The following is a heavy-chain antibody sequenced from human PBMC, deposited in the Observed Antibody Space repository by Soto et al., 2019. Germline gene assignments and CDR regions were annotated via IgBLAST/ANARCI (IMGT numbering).Heavy chain of an antibody. CDR1: GYSFTDNF. V-gene: IGHV1-2*02. Sequence: QVQLVQSGAEVKKPGASVKVSCEASGYSFTDNFMHWVRQAPGQGLEWMGWINPNRGGTNYAQRFQGRVTMTRDTSINTAHMELSGLTSDDTAVYYCARERATGLEEYYYYYYGLDVWGQGTTVSVSS. D-gene: IGHD3-16*01. CDR3: ARERATGLEEYYYYYYGLDV. CDR2: INPNRGGT. J-gene: IGHJ6*02.